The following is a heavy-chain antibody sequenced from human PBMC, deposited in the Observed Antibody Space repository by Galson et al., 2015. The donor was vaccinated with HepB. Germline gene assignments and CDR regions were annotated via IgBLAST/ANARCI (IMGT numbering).Heavy chain of an antibody. V-gene: IGHV1-2*02. CDR3: ARAPFWGDTTCPPAISDY. CDR2: INPNTGGT. J-gene: IGHJ4*02. CDR1: RYTFTNYY. Sequence: SVKVSCKASRYTFTNYYMHWVRQAPAQGLEWMGWINPNTGGTNYVQKFQGRVTMTRDTSISTAYMELSRLTPDDTAAYYCARAPFWGDTTCPPAISDYWGQGTLVTVSS. D-gene: IGHD3-3*01.